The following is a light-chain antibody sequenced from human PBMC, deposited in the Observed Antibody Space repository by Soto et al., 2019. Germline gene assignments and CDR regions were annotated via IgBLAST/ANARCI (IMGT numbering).Light chain of an antibody. CDR1: QSVSSSY. CDR2: GAS. CDR3: QQYGSSPRALYT. Sequence: EIVLTQSPGTLSLSPGERATLSCRASQSVSSSYLAWYQQKPGQAPRLLIYGASSRATGIPDRFSGSGSGTDFTLPISRLEPEDFAVYYCQQYGSSPRALYTFGQGTKLEIK. V-gene: IGKV3-20*01. J-gene: IGKJ2*01.